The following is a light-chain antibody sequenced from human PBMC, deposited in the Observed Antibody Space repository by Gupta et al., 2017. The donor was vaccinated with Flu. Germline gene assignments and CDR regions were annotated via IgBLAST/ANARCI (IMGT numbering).Light chain of an antibody. CDR2: AAS. J-gene: IGKJ2*01. CDR1: QDISTY. CDR3: QQDDSFPYT. Sequence: PSLLSSSTGDRVTISCRVSQDISTYLAWYQQKPGKAPDLLIYAASTLQSGVPSRFSGSGSGTDFTLTISRLQSEDFATYYCQQDDSFPYTFGQGTKLEIK. V-gene: IGKV1D-8*01.